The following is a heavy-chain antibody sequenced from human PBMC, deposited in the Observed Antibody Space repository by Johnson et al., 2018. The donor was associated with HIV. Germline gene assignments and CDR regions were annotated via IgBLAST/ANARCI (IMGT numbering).Heavy chain of an antibody. V-gene: IGHV3-30-3*01. D-gene: IGHD3-22*01. J-gene: IGHJ3*02. CDR3: ARDGYYDRSGYWGLDAFHI. Sequence: QVQLVESGGGVVQPGRSLRLSCAASGFTFSSYAMHWVRQAPGKGLEWVAVMSSDGSNKFYADSVEGRFTISRDNAKNSLYLQMNRLRAEDMAVYYCARDGYYDRSGYWGLDAFHIWGQGTTVTVSS. CDR1: GFTFSSYA. CDR2: MSSDGSNK.